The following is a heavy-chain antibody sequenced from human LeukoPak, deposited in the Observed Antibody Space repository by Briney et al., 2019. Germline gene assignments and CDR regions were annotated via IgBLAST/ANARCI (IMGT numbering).Heavy chain of an antibody. CDR1: GGSISSYY. J-gene: IGHJ4*02. Sequence: SETLSLTCTVSGGSISSYYWSWIRQPPGKGLEWIAYISDIGSINYNPSLKSRVTISVDTSKNQFSLKLSSVTAAHTAVYYCARGKLWQWLVSGRVLYFDYWGQGTLVTVSS. CDR3: ARGKLWQWLVSGRVLYFDY. V-gene: IGHV4-59*12. D-gene: IGHD6-19*01. CDR2: ISDIGSI.